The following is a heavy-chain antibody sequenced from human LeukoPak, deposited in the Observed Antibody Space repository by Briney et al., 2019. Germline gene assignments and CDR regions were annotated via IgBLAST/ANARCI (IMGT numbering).Heavy chain of an antibody. D-gene: IGHD1-26*01. CDR3: ARSYSGSYLFDY. V-gene: IGHV3-21*01. CDR2: ISKSSSYI. CDR1: GFTFSSYS. J-gene: IGHJ4*02. Sequence: PGGSPRLSCAASGFTFSSYSMNWVRQAPGKGLEWVSSISKSSSYIYYADSMKGRFIISRDNAKNSLHLQMNSLRAEDTAVYYCARSYSGSYLFDYWGQGTLVTVSS.